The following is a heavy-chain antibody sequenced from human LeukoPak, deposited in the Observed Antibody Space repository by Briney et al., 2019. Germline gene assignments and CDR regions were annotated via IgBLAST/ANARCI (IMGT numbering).Heavy chain of an antibody. CDR2: FYYSGST. V-gene: IGHV4-39*01. CDR1: GGSISSSSYY. J-gene: IGHJ4*02. CDR3: TKHHYSFSTVTYRDY. D-gene: IGHD4-17*01. Sequence: SETLSLTCTVSGGSISSSSYYWGWIRQPPGKGLEWIGSFYYSGSTYYNPSLKSRVTISVDTSKNQFSLKLSSVTAADTTVYYCTKHHYSFSTVTYRDYWGQGTLVTVSS.